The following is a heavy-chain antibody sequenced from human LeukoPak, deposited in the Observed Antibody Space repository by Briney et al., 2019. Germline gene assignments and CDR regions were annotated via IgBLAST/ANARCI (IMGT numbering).Heavy chain of an antibody. CDR3: ASGLCGSSSWSESGYFAP. CDR2: IFSSGGT. D-gene: IGHD6-13*01. CDR1: GGSISSFS. V-gene: IGHV4-4*07. Sequence: PSETLSLTCTVSGGSISSFSWNWIRQTAGKGPEWIGRIFSSGGTNYNPSLNGRVTLSVDTSKNQLSLDLKSVTAADTAVYYGASGLCGSSSWSESGYFAPWGGGTRVTVSS. J-gene: IGHJ4*02.